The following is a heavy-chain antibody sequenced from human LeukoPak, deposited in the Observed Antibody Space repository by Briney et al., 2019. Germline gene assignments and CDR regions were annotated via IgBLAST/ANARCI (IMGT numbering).Heavy chain of an antibody. V-gene: IGHV3-30*02. CDR1: RFTFSSYG. Sequence: GGSLRLSCAASRFTFSSYGMHWVRQAPGKGLEWVAYIQYDGSNGQYADSVKGRFSISRDGSKNMLYLQMNSLRAEDTAVYYCAKDRCSNGVGCYYYYMDVWGKGTTVTISS. CDR2: IQYDGSNG. J-gene: IGHJ6*03. CDR3: AKDRCSNGVGCYYYYMDV. D-gene: IGHD2-8*01.